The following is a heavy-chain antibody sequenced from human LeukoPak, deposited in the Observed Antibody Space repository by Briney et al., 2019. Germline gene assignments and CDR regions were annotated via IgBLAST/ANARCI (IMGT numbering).Heavy chain of an antibody. Sequence: GGSPRLSCAASGFTFSSYAMSWVRQVPGKGLVWVARINPGGSSITYADSVKGRFTISRDNAKNTLYLQMDSLRAEDTGVYYCARSNQADDYWGQGTLVTVSS. CDR2: INPGGSSI. CDR1: GFTFSSYA. D-gene: IGHD1-14*01. V-gene: IGHV3-74*01. J-gene: IGHJ4*02. CDR3: ARSNQADDY.